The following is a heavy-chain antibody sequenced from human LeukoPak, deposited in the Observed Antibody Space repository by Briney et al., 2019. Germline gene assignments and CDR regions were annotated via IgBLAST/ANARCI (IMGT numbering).Heavy chain of an antibody. V-gene: IGHV4-59*01. Sequence: SETLSLTCTVSGGSISSYYWSWIRQPPGKGLEWIGYVYYSGSTNYNPSLKSRVTISVDTSKNQFSLKLSSVTAADTAVYYCGXXXXXXXSLDYWGQGTLVTVSS. CDR1: GGSISSYY. CDR3: GXXXXXXXSLDY. J-gene: IGHJ4*02. CDR2: VYYSGST.